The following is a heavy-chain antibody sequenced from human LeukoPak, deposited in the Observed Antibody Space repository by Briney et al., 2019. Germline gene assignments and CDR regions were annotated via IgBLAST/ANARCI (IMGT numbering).Heavy chain of an antibody. CDR3: AKDAVVLRFLAWLFAIDY. CDR1: GFTFSSYG. V-gene: IGHV3-30*02. Sequence: GGSLRLSCAASGFTFSSYGMHWVRQAPGKGLEWVAFIRYDGSNKYYADSVKGRFTISRDNSKNTLYLQMNSLRAEDTAVYYCAKDAVVLRFLAWLFAIDYWGQGTLVTVSS. CDR2: IRYDGSNK. D-gene: IGHD3-3*01. J-gene: IGHJ4*02.